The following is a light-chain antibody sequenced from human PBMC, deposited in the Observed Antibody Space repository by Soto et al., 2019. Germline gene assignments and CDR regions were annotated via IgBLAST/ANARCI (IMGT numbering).Light chain of an antibody. CDR1: SSDIGAGFD. CDR2: GNT. CDR3: SSYTSSSTLDYV. V-gene: IGLV1-40*01. J-gene: IGLJ1*01. Sequence: QSVLTQPPSVSGAPGQRVTISCSGSSSDIGAGFDVHWYQHLPGTAPKLLIYGNTNRPSGVPGRFSGSKSGTSASLVISGLQAEDEADYYCSSYTSSSTLDYVFGTGTKLTVL.